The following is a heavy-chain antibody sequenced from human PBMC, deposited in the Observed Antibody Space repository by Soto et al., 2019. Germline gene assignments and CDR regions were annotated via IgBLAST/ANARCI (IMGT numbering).Heavy chain of an antibody. J-gene: IGHJ6*02. D-gene: IGHD6-13*01. CDR3: ARESYSSSHYYYYGMDV. CDR2: INAGNGNT. CDR1: GYTFTSYA. V-gene: IGHV1-3*01. Sequence: ASVKVSCKASGYTFTSYAMHWVRQAPGQRLEWMGWINAGNGNTKYSQKFQGRVTITRDTSASTAYMELSSLRSEDTALYYCARESYSSSHYYYYGMDVWGQGTTVTVSS.